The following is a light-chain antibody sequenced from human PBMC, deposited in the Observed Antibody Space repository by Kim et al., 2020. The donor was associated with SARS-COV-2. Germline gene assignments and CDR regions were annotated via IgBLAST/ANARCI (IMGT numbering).Light chain of an antibody. CDR3: LQYNSYPPT. V-gene: IGKV1-17*01. CDR1: QGIRTD. Sequence: DIQMTQSPSSLSASVGDRVTITCRASQGIRTDLGWYQQKPGKAPKRLIYAASTLQREVPSRFSGSGFGTEFTLTINSLQPEDFATYYCLQYNSYPPTFGQGTKVDIK. CDR2: AAS. J-gene: IGKJ1*01.